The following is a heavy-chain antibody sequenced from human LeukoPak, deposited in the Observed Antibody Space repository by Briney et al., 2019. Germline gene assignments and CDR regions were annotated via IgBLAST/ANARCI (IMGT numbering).Heavy chain of an antibody. J-gene: IGHJ4*02. CDR2: IRSKAYGGTT. CDR3: TRKVTGTPDY. D-gene: IGHD1-20*01. Sequence: GGSLRLSCTASGFTFGDYAMSWFRQAPGKGLEWVGFIRSKAYGGTTDYAASVKGRFTISRDDSKGIAYLQMNSLKTEDTAVYYCTRKVTGTPDYWGQGTLVTVSS. V-gene: IGHV3-49*03. CDR1: GFTFGDYA.